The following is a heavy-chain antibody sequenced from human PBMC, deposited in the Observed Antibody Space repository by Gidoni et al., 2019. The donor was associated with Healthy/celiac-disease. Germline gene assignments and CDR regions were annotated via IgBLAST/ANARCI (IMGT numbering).Heavy chain of an antibody. Sequence: QVQLQESGPGLVKPSQHLSLTCTVSGGSNSSVSSYWSWIRQPAGKGLEWIVRIYTSGSTNYNPSLKSRVTISVDTSKNQFSLKLSSVTAADTAVYYCARERPLFPLDYWGQGTLVTVSS. V-gene: IGHV4-61*02. D-gene: IGHD2-21*01. CDR3: ARERPLFPLDY. J-gene: IGHJ4*02. CDR1: GGSNSSVSSY. CDR2: IYTSGST.